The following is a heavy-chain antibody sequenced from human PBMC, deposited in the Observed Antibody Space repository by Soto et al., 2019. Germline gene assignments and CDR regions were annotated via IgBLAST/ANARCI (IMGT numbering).Heavy chain of an antibody. J-gene: IGHJ4*02. Sequence: GSLRLSCAASGFTVGDSYLNWGRQAPGKGLEWVSVIYRSGSTYYADSGKGRFSISRDTSKNTLYLQMNSLRADDKAVYYCARGFQNSFGYWGLGILVTVSS. CDR1: GFTVGDSY. D-gene: IGHD3-10*01. CDR3: ARGFQNSFGY. CDR2: IYRSGST. V-gene: IGHV3-53*01.